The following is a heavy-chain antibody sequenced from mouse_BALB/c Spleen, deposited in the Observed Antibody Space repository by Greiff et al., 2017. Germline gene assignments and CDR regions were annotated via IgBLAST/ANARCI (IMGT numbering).Heavy chain of an antibody. CDR3: ARTGTGYFDY. V-gene: IGHV1S56*01. D-gene: IGHD4-1*01. Sequence: QVQLQQSGPELVKPGASVRISCKASGYTFTSYYIPWVKQRPGQGLEWIGWIYPGNVNTKYNEKFKGKATLTADKSSSTAYMQLSSLTSEDSAVYFCARTGTGYFDYWGQGTTLTVSS. CDR1: GYTFTSYY. J-gene: IGHJ2*01. CDR2: IYPGNVNT.